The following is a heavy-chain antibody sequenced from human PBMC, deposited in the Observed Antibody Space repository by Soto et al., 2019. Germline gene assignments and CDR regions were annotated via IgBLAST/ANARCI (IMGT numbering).Heavy chain of an antibody. V-gene: IGHV1-2*02. J-gene: IGHJ6*02. Sequence: ASVKVSCKASGYTFTGYYMHWVRQAPGQGLEWMGWINPSSGGTKYAQQFQGRVTMTRDTSTSTAYMELSSLRSEDTAVYYCARAGGVLWFWELLYGIYYYGMDVWGQGTTVTV. CDR1: GYTFTGYY. CDR2: INPSSGGT. D-gene: IGHD3-10*01. CDR3: ARAGGVLWFWELLYGIYYYGMDV.